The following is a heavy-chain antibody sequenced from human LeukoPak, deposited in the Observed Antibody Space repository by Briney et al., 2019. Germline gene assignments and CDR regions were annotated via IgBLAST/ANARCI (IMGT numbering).Heavy chain of an antibody. CDR2: ISSSSSYI. CDR1: GFTFSSYS. Sequence: GGCLRLSCAAPGFTFSSYSVNWVSQAPGKGLEWVSSISSSSSYIYYADSVKGRFTISRDNAKNSLYLQMNSLRAEDTAVYYCARDGRGVAAAGIDYWGQGTLVTVSS. J-gene: IGHJ4*02. V-gene: IGHV3-21*01. CDR3: ARDGRGVAAAGIDY. D-gene: IGHD6-13*01.